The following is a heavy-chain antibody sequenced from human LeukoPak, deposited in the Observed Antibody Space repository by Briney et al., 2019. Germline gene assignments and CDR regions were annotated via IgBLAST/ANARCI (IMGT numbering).Heavy chain of an antibody. V-gene: IGHV3-30*18. J-gene: IGHJ4*02. Sequence: PGRSLRLSCAASGFSFSSYGMHWVRQAPSKGLEWVAAISNDGSIIKYGDSVKGRFTISRDNSKNTLYVQMNSLRTDDAAVYYCAKSKSPYPMDYIFDFWGQGTLVTVSS. CDR2: ISNDGSII. D-gene: IGHD4-11*01. CDR3: AKSKSPYPMDYIFDF. CDR1: GFSFSSYG.